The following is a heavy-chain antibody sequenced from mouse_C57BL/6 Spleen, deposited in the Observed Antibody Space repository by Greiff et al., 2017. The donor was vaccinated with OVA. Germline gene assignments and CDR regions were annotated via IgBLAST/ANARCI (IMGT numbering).Heavy chain of an antibody. V-gene: IGHV6-3*01. Sequence: EVMLVESGGGLVQPGGSMKLSCVASGFTFSNYWMNWVRQSPEKGLEWVAQIRLKSDNYSTHYAESVKGSFTISRDDSKSSVYLQMNNLRAEDTGIYYCTGGKLGPFAYWGQGTLVTVSA. J-gene: IGHJ3*01. CDR1: GFTFSNYW. D-gene: IGHD4-1*01. CDR2: IRLKSDNYST. CDR3: TGGKLGPFAY.